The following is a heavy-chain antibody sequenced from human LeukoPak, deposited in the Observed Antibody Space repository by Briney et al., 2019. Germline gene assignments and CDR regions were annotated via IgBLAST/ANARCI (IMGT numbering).Heavy chain of an antibody. CDR3: LKWESPLSH. V-gene: IGHV3-33*06. CDR1: GFIFSKYG. CDR2: IWDDGSNK. J-gene: IGHJ4*02. Sequence: GGSLRLSCAASGFIFSKYGLHWVRQAPGKGLAGVAVIWDDGSNKYYADSVKGRFTISRDHSKKLLYLQMDSLRVEDTAVYFCLKWESPLSHWGQGTLATVSS. D-gene: IGHD1-26*01.